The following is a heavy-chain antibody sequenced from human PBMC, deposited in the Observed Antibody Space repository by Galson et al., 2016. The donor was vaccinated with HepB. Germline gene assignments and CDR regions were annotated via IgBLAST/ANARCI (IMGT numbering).Heavy chain of an antibody. Sequence: SETLSLTCAVSGGSIGSGSWWSWVRQPPGKTLEWIGEIFHTGHTDYNPSLKSRVTISVDKSKNHFSLKLTSVTAADTAVYYCARDPRTNCSGGSCYKWFDPWGQGTLVTVSS. CDR3: ARDPRTNCSGGSCYKWFDP. D-gene: IGHD2-15*01. CDR2: IFHTGHT. CDR1: GGSIGSGSW. J-gene: IGHJ5*02. V-gene: IGHV4-4*02.